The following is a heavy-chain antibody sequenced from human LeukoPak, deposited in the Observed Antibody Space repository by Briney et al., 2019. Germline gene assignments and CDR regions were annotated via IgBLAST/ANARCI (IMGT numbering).Heavy chain of an antibody. D-gene: IGHD3-3*01. CDR2: FDPEDGET. CDR1: GYTLTELS. Sequence: ASVKVSCKVSGYTLTELSMHWVRQAPGKGLEWMGGFDPEDGETIYAQKFQGRVTMTEDTSTDTAYMELSSLRSEGTAVYYCATGVRFWSGYQLDYWGQGTLVTVSS. J-gene: IGHJ4*02. V-gene: IGHV1-24*01. CDR3: ATGVRFWSGYQLDY.